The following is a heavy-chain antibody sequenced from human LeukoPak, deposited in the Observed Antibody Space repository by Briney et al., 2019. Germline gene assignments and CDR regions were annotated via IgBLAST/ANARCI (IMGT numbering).Heavy chain of an antibody. J-gene: IGHJ4*02. D-gene: IGHD2-15*01. CDR1: GFTFTTYG. V-gene: IGHV3-23*01. CDR2: ISGSGVST. CDR3: AKGVGYCSGGSCQQVDY. Sequence: GGSLRLSCAASGFTFTTYGMSWVRQAPGKGLEWVSAISGSGVSTYYADTVKGRFTISRDNSKNTPYLQMNSLRAEDTAVYYCAKGVGYCSGGSCQQVDYWGQGTLVTVSS.